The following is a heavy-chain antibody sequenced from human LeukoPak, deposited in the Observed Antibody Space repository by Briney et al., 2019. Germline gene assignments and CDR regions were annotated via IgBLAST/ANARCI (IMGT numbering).Heavy chain of an antibody. D-gene: IGHD5-12*01. J-gene: IGHJ4*02. CDR2: ISAYNGNT. CDR3: ARDQGIYNHRIIDS. CDR1: GYTFSSYG. Sequence: GASLKVSCKASGYTFSSYGISWVRQAPGQGLEWRGWISAYNGNTNFAQEFQGRVTMTTDTSTSTASMELRSLRSDDTAVYYCARDQGIYNHRIIDSWGQGTLVTVSS. V-gene: IGHV1-18*01.